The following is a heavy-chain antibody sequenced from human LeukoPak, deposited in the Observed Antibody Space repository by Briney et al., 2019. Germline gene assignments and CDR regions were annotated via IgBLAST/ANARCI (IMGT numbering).Heavy chain of an antibody. J-gene: IGHJ4*02. D-gene: IGHD2-2*03. CDR3: AKDSGWILFDD. Sequence: GGSLRLSCAASGFTFSDFYMSWIRQAPGKGLEWVSYISSSNTKYYADSVKGRFTISRDNSKNTLYLQINRLRDEDTAVYYCAKDSGWILFDDWGQGTLVTVSS. CDR1: GFTFSDFY. CDR2: ISSSNTK. V-gene: IGHV3-11*01.